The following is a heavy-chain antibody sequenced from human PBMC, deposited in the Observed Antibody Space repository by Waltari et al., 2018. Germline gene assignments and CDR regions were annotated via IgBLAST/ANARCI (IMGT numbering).Heavy chain of an antibody. CDR1: GGSSRGYS. D-gene: IGHD2-15*01. V-gene: IGHV4-34*01. CDR2: INHSGST. Sequence: QVQLQQWGAGLLKPSEPLSHTCAVSGGSSRGYSWSCIRPPPGKGLEWIGEINHSGSTNYNPSLKSRVTISVDTSKNQFSLKLSSVTAADTAVYYCARGRDRDIVVVVAATPIYYFDYWGQGTLVTVSA. J-gene: IGHJ4*02. CDR3: ARGRDRDIVVVVAATPIYYFDY.